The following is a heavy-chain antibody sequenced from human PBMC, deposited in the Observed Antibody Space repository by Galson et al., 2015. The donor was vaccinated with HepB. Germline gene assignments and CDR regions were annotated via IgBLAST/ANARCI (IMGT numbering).Heavy chain of an antibody. J-gene: IGHJ4*02. CDR2: ISTTGIT. D-gene: IGHD3-9*01. V-gene: IGHV3-11*06. Sequence: SLRLSCAASGFTFSDYYMSWIRQAPGKGLERVSYISTTGITNHADSLKGRLTISRDNAKNSLFLQMNSLTVEDTAVYYCAREGANDILTGYYPHWGQGTLVTVSS. CDR3: AREGANDILTGYYPH. CDR1: GFTFSDYY.